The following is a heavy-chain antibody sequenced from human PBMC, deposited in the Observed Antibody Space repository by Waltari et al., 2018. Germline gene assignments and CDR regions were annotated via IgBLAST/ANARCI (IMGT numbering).Heavy chain of an antibody. V-gene: IGHV3-23*01. D-gene: IGHD4-17*01. Sequence: EVQLLESGGGLVQPGGSLRLSCATSGFNFSRSAMSWVRQAPGKGLEWVSAISGSGGSTYYADSVKGRFTISRDNSKNTLYLQMNSLRAEDTAVYYCAKDRGSVTTRGFDYWGQGTLVTVSS. CDR3: AKDRGSVTTRGFDY. J-gene: IGHJ4*02. CDR2: ISGSGGST. CDR1: GFNFSRSA.